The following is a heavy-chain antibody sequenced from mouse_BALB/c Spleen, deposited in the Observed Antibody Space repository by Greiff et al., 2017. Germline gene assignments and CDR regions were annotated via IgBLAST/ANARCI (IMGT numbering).Heavy chain of an antibody. CDR3: ARDRGGSSPDGDFDV. D-gene: IGHD1-1*01. J-gene: IGHJ1*01. CDR2: LWGAGST. Sequence: VQLQESGPGLVAPSQSLSITCTVSGFSLTGYGVNWVRQPPGQGLGWLGMLWGAGSTDYTSALKSRLSISKDNSKSQVFLKMNSLQTDDTARYYCARDRGGSSPDGDFDVWGAGTTVTVSS. CDR1: GFSLTGYG. V-gene: IGHV2-6-7*01.